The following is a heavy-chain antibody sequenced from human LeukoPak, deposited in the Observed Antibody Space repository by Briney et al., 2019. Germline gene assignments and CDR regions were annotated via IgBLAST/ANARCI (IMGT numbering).Heavy chain of an antibody. Sequence: PSQTLSLTCAVSGGSITSGNYYWSWIRQPAGKGLEWIGRIYSTGYTNYNPSLKSRVTIAVDTSNNQFSLRLTSLTAADTAIYYCARGPLARHAFDFWGQGTMVTVSS. CDR1: GGSITSGNYY. V-gene: IGHV4-61*02. D-gene: IGHD3-16*01. CDR3: ARGPLARHAFDF. J-gene: IGHJ3*01. CDR2: IYSTGYT.